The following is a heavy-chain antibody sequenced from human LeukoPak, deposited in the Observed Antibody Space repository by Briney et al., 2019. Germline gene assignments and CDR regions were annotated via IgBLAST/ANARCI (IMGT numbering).Heavy chain of an antibody. V-gene: IGHV1-18*04. D-gene: IGHD3-3*01. CDR1: GYTFTGYY. CDR2: ISAYNGNT. CDR3: ARVEPSFLFWSGYYDRYYYMDV. Sequence: ASVKVSCKASGYTFTGYYMHWVRQAPGQGLEWMGWISAYNGNTNYAQKLQGRVTMTTDTSTSTAYMELRSLRSDDTAVYYCARVEPSFLFWSGYYDRYYYMDVWGKGTTVTVSS. J-gene: IGHJ6*03.